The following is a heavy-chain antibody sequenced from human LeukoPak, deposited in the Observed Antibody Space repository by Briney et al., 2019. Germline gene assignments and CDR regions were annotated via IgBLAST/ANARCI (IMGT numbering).Heavy chain of an antibody. CDR1: GFTFSGSA. J-gene: IGHJ6*03. CDR2: IRSKANSYAT. D-gene: IGHD3-10*01. Sequence: GGSLRLSCAASGFTFSGSAMHWVRQASGKGLEWVGRIRSKANSYATAYAASVKGRFTISRDDSKNTAYLQMNSLKTEDTAVYYCTRGRGGSGSYPQEDYYYYYMDVWGKGTTVTVSS. CDR3: TRGRGGSGSYPQEDYYYYYMDV. V-gene: IGHV3-73*01.